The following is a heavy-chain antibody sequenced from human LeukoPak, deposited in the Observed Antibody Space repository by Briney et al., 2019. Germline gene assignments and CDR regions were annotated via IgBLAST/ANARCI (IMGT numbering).Heavy chain of an antibody. Sequence: GESLKISCKGSGYGFTSYWIGWVRQMPGKGLEWMGIIYPGDSDTRYSPSFQGQVTISADKSISTAYLQWSSLKASDTAMYYWARPEAAAADAFDIWGQGTMVNVSS. CDR3: ARPEAAAADAFDI. J-gene: IGHJ3*02. CDR1: GYGFTSYW. D-gene: IGHD6-13*01. CDR2: IYPGDSDT. V-gene: IGHV5-51*01.